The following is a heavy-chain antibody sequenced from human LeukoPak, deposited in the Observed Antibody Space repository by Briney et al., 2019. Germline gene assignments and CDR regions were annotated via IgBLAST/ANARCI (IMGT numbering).Heavy chain of an antibody. CDR1: GASIRSSY. D-gene: IGHD6-6*01. CDR3: ARYISSGLDY. CDR2: IYYTGST. Sequence: SETLSLTCTVSGASIRSSYWSWLRQPPGKGLEWIGYIYYTGSTNYNPSLKSRVTISVDTSKNQFSLKLSYVNAADTAVYYCARYISSGLDYWGQGTLVTVSS. J-gene: IGHJ4*02. V-gene: IGHV4-59*08.